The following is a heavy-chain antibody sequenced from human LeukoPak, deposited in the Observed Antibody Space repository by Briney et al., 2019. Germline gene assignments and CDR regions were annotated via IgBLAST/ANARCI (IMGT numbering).Heavy chain of an antibody. V-gene: IGHV3-48*03. J-gene: IGHJ4*02. D-gene: IGHD3-10*01. CDR3: ARDNQVTMVRGVIIKGYFDY. CDR1: GFTFSSYE. CDR2: ISSSGSTI. Sequence: EGSLRLSCAASGFTFSSYEMNWVRQAPGKGLEWVSYISSSGSTIYYADSVKGRFTISRDNAKNSLYLQMNSLRAEDTAVYYCARDNQVTMVRGVIIKGYFDYWGQGTLVTVSS.